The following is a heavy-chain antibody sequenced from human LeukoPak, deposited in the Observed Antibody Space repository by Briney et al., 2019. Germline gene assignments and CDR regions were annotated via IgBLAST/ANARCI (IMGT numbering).Heavy chain of an antibody. CDR1: GGSISSYY. CDR2: IQSIGGT. J-gene: IGHJ3*02. CDR3: AREDVLLWFGSRRNAFDI. Sequence: SETLSLTCSVSGGSISSYYWTWIRQSPEKGLEWIGYIQSIGGTNYNPSLKSRVTISVDTSKNQFSLKLSSVTAADTAVYYCAREDVLLWFGSRRNAFDIWGQGTMVTVSS. D-gene: IGHD3-10*01. V-gene: IGHV4-4*08.